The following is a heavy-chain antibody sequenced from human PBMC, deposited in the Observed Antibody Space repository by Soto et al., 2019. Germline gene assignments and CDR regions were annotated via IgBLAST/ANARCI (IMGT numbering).Heavy chain of an antibody. Sequence: SLRLSCAASGFTFSDYDMSWIRQAPGKGLEWVSYTSSSGSTIYYADSVKCRFTMSRDNAKNSMYLHMDSLRVEDTAVYYCARDPHGIAVDHSYYYGMDVWGQGTTVTVSS. CDR1: GFTFSDYD. V-gene: IGHV3-11*01. CDR2: TSSSGSTI. J-gene: IGHJ6*02. CDR3: ARDPHGIAVDHSYYYGMDV. D-gene: IGHD6-19*01.